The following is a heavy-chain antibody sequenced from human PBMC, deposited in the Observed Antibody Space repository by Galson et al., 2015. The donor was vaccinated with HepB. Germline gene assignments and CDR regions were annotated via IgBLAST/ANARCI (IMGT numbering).Heavy chain of an antibody. Sequence: SLRLSCAASGFTFSSYEMNWVRQAPGKGLEWVSYISSSGSTIYYADSVKGRFTISRDNAKNSLYLQMNSLRAEDTAVYYCARAASGSSAYATEYFQHWGQGTLVTVS. J-gene: IGHJ1*01. CDR2: ISSSGSTI. D-gene: IGHD3-22*01. CDR1: GFTFSSYE. V-gene: IGHV3-48*03. CDR3: ARAASGSSAYATEYFQH.